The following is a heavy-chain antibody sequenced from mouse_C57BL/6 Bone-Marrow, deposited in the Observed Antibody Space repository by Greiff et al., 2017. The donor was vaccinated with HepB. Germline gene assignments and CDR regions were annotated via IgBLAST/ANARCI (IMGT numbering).Heavy chain of an antibody. J-gene: IGHJ4*01. D-gene: IGHD1-1*01. V-gene: IGHV1-50*01. CDR1: GYTFTSYW. CDR2: IDTSDSYT. CDR3: AREGIYYGSSPYCAMDY. Sequence: QVQLQQPGAELVKPGASVKLSCKASGYTFTSYWMQWVKQRPGQGLEWIGEIDTSDSYTNYNQKFKGKATLTVDTSASTAYMQLSSLTSEDTAVYYCAREGIYYGSSPYCAMDYWGQGTSVTVSS.